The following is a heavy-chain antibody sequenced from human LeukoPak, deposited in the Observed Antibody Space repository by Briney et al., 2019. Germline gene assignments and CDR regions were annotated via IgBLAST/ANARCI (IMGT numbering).Heavy chain of an antibody. CDR2: FDPEDGET. V-gene: IGHV1-24*01. Sequence: GAPVKVSCKVSGYTLTELSMHWVRQAPGKGLEWMGGFDPEDGETIYAQKFQGRVTMTEDTSTDTAYMELSSLRSEDTAVYYCATDTKRGYSYGYNYWGQGTLVTVSS. J-gene: IGHJ4*02. CDR3: ATDTKRGYSYGYNY. D-gene: IGHD5-18*01. CDR1: GYTLTELS.